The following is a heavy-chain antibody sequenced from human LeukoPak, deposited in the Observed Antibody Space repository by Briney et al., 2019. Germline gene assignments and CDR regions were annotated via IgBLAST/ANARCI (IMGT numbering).Heavy chain of an antibody. J-gene: IGHJ4*02. CDR2: IKQDGSEK. CDR3: AKRLSYSGSWWTLEF. V-gene: IGHV3-7*01. CDR1: GFTVSRNN. Sequence: GGALRLSCAASGFTVSRNNMSWVRQAPGKGLEWVANIKQDGSEKYYVDSVKGRFTISRDNAKNSLYLQMNSLRAEDTAVYYCAKRLSYSGSWWTLEFWGQGTLVTVSS. D-gene: IGHD6-13*01.